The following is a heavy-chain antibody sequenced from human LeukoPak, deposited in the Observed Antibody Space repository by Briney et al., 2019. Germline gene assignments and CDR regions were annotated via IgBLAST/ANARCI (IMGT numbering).Heavy chain of an antibody. CDR2: INPNSGGT. Sequence: GASVKVSCKASGYTFTGYYMHWVRQAPGQGLGWMGWINPNSGGTNYAQKFQGRVTMTRDTSISTAYIELSSLRSEDTAVYYCARGYTGPLYGSGTRTGFDYWGQGTLVTVSS. J-gene: IGHJ4*02. CDR3: ARGYTGPLYGSGTRTGFDY. V-gene: IGHV1-2*02. D-gene: IGHD3-10*01. CDR1: GYTFTGYY.